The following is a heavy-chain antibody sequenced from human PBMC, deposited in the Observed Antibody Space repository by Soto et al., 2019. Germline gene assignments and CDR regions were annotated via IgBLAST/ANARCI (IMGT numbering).Heavy chain of an antibody. D-gene: IGHD5-12*01. V-gene: IGHV1-69*12. CDR3: ARGSHSGYDSLGPFDY. CDR1: GGTFSSYA. CDR2: IIPIFGTA. J-gene: IGHJ4*02. Sequence: QVQLVQSGAEVKKPGSSVKVSCKASGGTFSSYAISWVRQAPGQGLEWMGGIIPIFGTANYAQKFQGRVTITADESTSTAYMELSSVISEDTAVYYCARGSHSGYDSLGPFDYWGQGTLVTVSS.